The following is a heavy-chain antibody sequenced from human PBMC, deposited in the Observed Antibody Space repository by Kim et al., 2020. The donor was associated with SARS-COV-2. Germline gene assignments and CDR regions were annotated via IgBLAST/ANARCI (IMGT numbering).Heavy chain of an antibody. Sequence: ASVKVSCKASGYTFTSYGISWVRQAPGQGLEWMGWISAYNGNTNYAQKLQGRVTMTTDTSTSTAYMELRSLRSDDTAVYYCARMEYSSSWKPIDYWGQGTLVTVSS. J-gene: IGHJ4*02. CDR3: ARMEYSSSWKPIDY. CDR1: GYTFTSYG. V-gene: IGHV1-18*01. CDR2: ISAYNGNT. D-gene: IGHD6-13*01.